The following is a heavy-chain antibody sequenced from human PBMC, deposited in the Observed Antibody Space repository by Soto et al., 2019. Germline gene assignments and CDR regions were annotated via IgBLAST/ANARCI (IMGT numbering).Heavy chain of an antibody. CDR2: INAGNGNT. D-gene: IGHD4-17*01. J-gene: IGHJ5*02. Sequence: QVQLVQSGAEEKKPGASVKVSCKASGYTFTSYAMHWVRQAPGQRLEWMGWINAGNGNTKYSQKFQGRVTITRDTXASTAYMELSSLRSEDTAVYYCARVYGDYDGRFDPWGQGTLVTVSS. CDR3: ARVYGDYDGRFDP. CDR1: GYTFTSYA. V-gene: IGHV1-3*05.